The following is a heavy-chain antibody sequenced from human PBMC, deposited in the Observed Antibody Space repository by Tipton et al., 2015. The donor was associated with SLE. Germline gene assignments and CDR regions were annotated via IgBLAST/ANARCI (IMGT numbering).Heavy chain of an antibody. D-gene: IGHD2-21*01. Sequence: SLRLSCAASGFTFSSYGMHWVRQAPGKGLEWVAVIWYDGSNKYYADSVKGRFTISRDNSKNTLYLQMNSLRAEDTAVYYCAKTYCGGDCAGDYWGQGTLVTVSS. V-gene: IGHV3-33*06. CDR3: AKTYCGGDCAGDY. CDR2: IWYDGSNK. CDR1: GFTFSSYG. J-gene: IGHJ4*02.